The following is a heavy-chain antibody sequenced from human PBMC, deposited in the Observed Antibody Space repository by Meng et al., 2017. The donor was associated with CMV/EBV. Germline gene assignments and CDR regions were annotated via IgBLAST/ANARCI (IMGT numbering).Heavy chain of an antibody. CDR2: ISSSSSYI. CDR1: GFTFSSYS. J-gene: IGHJ6*02. CDR3: ARDLQWDSPGYGMDV. D-gene: IGHD3-3*01. V-gene: IGHV3-21*01. Sequence: ETLSLTCAASGFTFSSYSMNWVRQAPGKGLEWVSSISSSSSYIYYADSVKGRFTISRDNAKNSLYLQMNSLRAEDTAVYYCARDLQWDSPGYGMDVWGQGTTVTVSS.